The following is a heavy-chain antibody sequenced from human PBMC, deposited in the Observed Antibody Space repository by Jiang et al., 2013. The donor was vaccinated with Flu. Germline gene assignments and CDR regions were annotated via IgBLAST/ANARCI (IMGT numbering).Heavy chain of an antibody. CDR1: GFTVSSNY. CDR3: ARDRGGYSYGYRSYWYFDL. CDR2: IYSGGST. J-gene: IGHJ2*01. V-gene: IGHV3-53*04. Sequence: VQLVESGGGLVQPGGSLRLSCAASGFTVSSNYMGWVRQAPGKGLEWVSVIYSGGSTYYADSVKGRFTISRHNSKNTLYLQMNSLRAEDTAVYYCARDRGGYSYGYRSYWYFDLWGRGTLVTVSS. D-gene: IGHD5-18*01.